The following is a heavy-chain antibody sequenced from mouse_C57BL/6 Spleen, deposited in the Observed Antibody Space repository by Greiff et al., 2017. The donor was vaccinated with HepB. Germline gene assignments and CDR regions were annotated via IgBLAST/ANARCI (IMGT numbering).Heavy chain of an antibody. CDR3: ARFYDGYYVGFAY. J-gene: IGHJ3*01. Sequence: EVKLMESGPGLVKPSQSLSLTCSVTGYSITSGYYWNWIRQFPGNKLEWMGYISYDGSNNYNPSLKNRISITRDTSKNQFFLKLNSVTTEDTATYYCARFYDGYYVGFAYWGQGTLVTVSA. CDR2: ISYDGSN. CDR1: GYSITSGYY. V-gene: IGHV3-6*01. D-gene: IGHD2-3*01.